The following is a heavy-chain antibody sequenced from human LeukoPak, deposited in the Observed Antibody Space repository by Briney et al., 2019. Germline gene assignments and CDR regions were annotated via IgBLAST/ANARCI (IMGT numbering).Heavy chain of an antibody. CDR2: ISAYNGNT. D-gene: IGHD3-22*01. CDR1: GYTFASYG. J-gene: IGHJ4*02. CDR3: ARGMGRTSSAPGPLDY. V-gene: IGHV1-18*01. Sequence: ASVKVSCKASGYTFASYGISWVRQAPGQGLEWMGWISAYNGNTNYAQKLQGRVTMTTDTSTSTAYMELRSLRSDDTAVYYCARGMGRTSSAPGPLDYWGQGTLVTVSS.